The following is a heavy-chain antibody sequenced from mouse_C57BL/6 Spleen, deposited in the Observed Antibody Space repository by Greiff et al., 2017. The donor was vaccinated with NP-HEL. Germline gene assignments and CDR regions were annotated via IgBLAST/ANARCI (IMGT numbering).Heavy chain of an antibody. CDR3: SRSPITTVVGNYFDY. V-gene: IGHV1-82*01. CDR1: GYAFSSSW. J-gene: IGHJ2*01. CDR2: IYPGDGDT. Sequence: QVQLKQSGPELVKPGASVKISCKASGYAFSSSWMNWVKQRPGKGLEWIGRIYPGDGDTNYNGKFKGKATLTADKSSSTAYMQLSSLTSEDSAVYFCSRSPITTVVGNYFDYWGQGTTLTVSS. D-gene: IGHD1-1*01.